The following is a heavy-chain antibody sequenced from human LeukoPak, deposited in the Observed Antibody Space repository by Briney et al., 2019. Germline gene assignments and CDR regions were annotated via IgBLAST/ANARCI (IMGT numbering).Heavy chain of an antibody. J-gene: IGHJ3*02. D-gene: IGHD2-15*01. CDR3: ARDLVVVVAAHDAFDI. CDR2: INPNSGGT. V-gene: IGHV1-2*02. CDR1: GYTFTGYY. Sequence: ASVKVSCKASGYTFTGYYMHWVRHAPGQGLEWMGWINPNSGGTNYAQKFQGRVTMTRDTSISTAYMELSRLRSDDTAVYYCARDLVVVVAAHDAFDIWGQGTMVTVSS.